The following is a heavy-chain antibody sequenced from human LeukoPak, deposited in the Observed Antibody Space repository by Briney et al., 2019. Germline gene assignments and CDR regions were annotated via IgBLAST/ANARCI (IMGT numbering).Heavy chain of an antibody. J-gene: IGHJ5*02. D-gene: IGHD2-15*01. V-gene: IGHV1-69*04. CDR1: GGTFSSYA. Sequence: SVKVSCRASGGTFSSYAISWVRQAPGQGLEWMGRIIPILGIANYAQKFQGRVTITADKSTSTAYMELSSLRSEDTAVYYCARDPPVVVVAARHWFDPWGQGTLVTVSS. CDR2: IIPILGIA. CDR3: ARDPPVVVVAARHWFDP.